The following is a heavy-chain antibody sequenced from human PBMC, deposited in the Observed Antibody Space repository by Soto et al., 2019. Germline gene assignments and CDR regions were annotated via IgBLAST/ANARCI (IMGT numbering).Heavy chain of an antibody. V-gene: IGHV5-51*01. D-gene: IGHD1-26*01. Sequence: GASLKISCKSAAYTFTTYWIDWVRQKPGKGLEWMGTIYPGDSDTRYSPSFQGQVTISVDKSTNTAHLQWRSLKASDTAMYYCARAQVQGGTFYALDGWGQGTTVTFYS. J-gene: IGHJ6*02. CDR2: IYPGDSDT. CDR1: AYTFTTYW. CDR3: ARAQVQGGTFYALDG.